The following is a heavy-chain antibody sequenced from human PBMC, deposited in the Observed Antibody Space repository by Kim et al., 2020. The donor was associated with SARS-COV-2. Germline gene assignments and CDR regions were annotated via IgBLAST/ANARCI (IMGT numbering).Heavy chain of an antibody. J-gene: IGHJ4*02. Sequence: GGSLRLSCAASGFTFSSYGMHWVRQAPGKGLEWVAVIWYDGSNKYYADSVKGRFTISRDNSKNTLYLQMNSLRAEDTAVYYCARPPPWAVAGHKLFDYWGQGTLVTVSS. V-gene: IGHV3-33*01. CDR1: GFTFSSYG. CDR3: ARPPPWAVAGHKLFDY. CDR2: IWYDGSNK. D-gene: IGHD6-19*01.